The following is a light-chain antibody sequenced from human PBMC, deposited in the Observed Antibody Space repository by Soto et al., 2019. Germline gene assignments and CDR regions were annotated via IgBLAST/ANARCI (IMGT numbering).Light chain of an antibody. CDR3: QQYTNWPRT. CDR1: QSVSSN. CDR2: GAS. J-gene: IGKJ1*01. V-gene: IGKV3-15*01. Sequence: EIVMTQSPATLSVSPGERATLSCRASQSVSSNLAWYQQKPGQAPRLLIHGASTRATGIPARFSGSGSGTEFTLTISSLQSGDFAVYYCQQYTNWPRTFGQGTKVEIK.